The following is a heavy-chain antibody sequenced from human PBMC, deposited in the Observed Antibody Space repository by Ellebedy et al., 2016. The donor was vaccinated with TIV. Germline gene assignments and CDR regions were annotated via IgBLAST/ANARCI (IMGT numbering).Heavy chain of an antibody. CDR2: LNPNSGGT. CDR1: GYTFTDYY. V-gene: IGHV1-2*02. CDR3: ARGHYDILTGYSLYHFDY. J-gene: IGHJ4*02. D-gene: IGHD3-9*01. Sequence: AASVKVSCKASGYTFTDYYMHWVRQAPGQGLEWMGWLNPNSGGTAYEQKFQGRVTMTRDTSIRTAYMEVSRLKSDDTAGYYCARGHYDILTGYSLYHFDYWGQGTLVTVSS.